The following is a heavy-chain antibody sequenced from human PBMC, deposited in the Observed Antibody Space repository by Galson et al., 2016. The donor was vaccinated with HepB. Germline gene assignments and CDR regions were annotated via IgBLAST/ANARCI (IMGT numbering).Heavy chain of an antibody. Sequence: QSGAEVKKPGESLRISCKASGYTFTAHWISWVRQMPGKGLEWMGRIDPSDSYANYSPSFQGHVTISFDKSINTAYFQGNSLQASDTAMYYCPRHRPRAFYRYDYSYYLDVWGKGTTATVSS. CDR3: PRHRPRAFYRYDYSYYLDV. CDR1: GYTFTAHW. CDR2: IDPSDSYA. D-gene: IGHD3-3*02. V-gene: IGHV5-10-1*01. J-gene: IGHJ6*03.